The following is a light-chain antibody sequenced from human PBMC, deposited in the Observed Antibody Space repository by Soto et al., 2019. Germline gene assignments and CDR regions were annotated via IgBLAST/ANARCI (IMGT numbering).Light chain of an antibody. CDR3: QQYNDWPPYT. CDR1: QSVSSK. CDR2: DAS. V-gene: IGKV3-15*01. Sequence: EIVMTQSPATVSVSPGERATLSCRASQSVSSKLAWYQQKPDQPPRLLIFDASARATGVPARFSGSGSGTEFILTISSLQSEDFAVYYCQQYNDWPPYTFGQGTKLEMK. J-gene: IGKJ2*01.